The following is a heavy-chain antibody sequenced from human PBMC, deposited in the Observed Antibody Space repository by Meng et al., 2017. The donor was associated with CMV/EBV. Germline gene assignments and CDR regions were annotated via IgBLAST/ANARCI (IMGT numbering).Heavy chain of an antibody. CDR1: TSRVG. V-gene: IGHV2-5*01. J-gene: IGHJ5*02. Sequence: TSRVGVVWIRQPPGKVLAWLALIYWNDDKRYIPSLKSRLTITKDTSKNQVVLTTTNMDPVDTATYYCAHLHTYYDFWSGYYTGWFDPWGQGTLVTVSS. D-gene: IGHD3-3*01. CDR2: IYWNDDK. CDR3: AHLHTYYDFWSGYYTGWFDP.